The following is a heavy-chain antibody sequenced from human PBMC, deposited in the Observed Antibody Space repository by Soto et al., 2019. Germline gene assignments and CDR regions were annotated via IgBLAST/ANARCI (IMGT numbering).Heavy chain of an antibody. Sequence: EVQLLESGGGLVQPGGSLGLSCEASGFYFGSYAMTWVRQAPGKGLEWVASIGGSGHATHYADSVQGRFTISRDDSERTLYLQMNSLRVEDTAVYYCAKSGPTVIYFDHWGQGRLVSVSS. J-gene: IGHJ4*02. CDR3: AKSGPTVIYFDH. V-gene: IGHV3-23*01. D-gene: IGHD4-17*01. CDR1: GFYFGSYA. CDR2: IGGSGHAT.